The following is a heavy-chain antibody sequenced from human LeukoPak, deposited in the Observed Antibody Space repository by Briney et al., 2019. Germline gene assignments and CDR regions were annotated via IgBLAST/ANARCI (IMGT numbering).Heavy chain of an antibody. CDR3: AKRFAAGKGFDI. CDR2: ICGSGDST. J-gene: IGHJ3*02. CDR1: GFTFSSYA. Sequence: PGGSLRLSCAASGFTFSSYAMTWVRQAPGKGLEWVSAICGSGDSTYYADSVKGRFTISRDNSRNTLYLQMNSLGAEDTALYYCAKRFAAGKGFDIWGQGTMVSVSS. D-gene: IGHD2-15*01. V-gene: IGHV3-23*01.